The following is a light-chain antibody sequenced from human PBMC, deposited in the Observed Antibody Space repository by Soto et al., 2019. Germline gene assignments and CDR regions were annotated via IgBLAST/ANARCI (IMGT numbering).Light chain of an antibody. CDR1: SSNIGNNY. CDR2: DNY. Sequence: QSLLTQPPSVSAAPGQKVTISCFGSSSNIGNNYVSWYQQLPGTAPKLLIYDNYKRPSGIPDRFSGSKSGTSATLCITGLQTGDEAGYYCGTWDSSLTAAVFGGGTKVTVL. CDR3: GTWDSSLTAAV. J-gene: IGLJ3*02. V-gene: IGLV1-51*01.